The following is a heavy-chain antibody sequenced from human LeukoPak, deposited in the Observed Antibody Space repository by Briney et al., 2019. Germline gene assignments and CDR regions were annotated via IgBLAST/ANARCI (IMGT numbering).Heavy chain of an antibody. CDR2: IDSGSDDI. CDR3: ARDTYRPQLIDS. J-gene: IGHJ4*02. V-gene: IGHV3-21*05. CDR1: GFSFSLYA. Sequence: GGSLRLSCAASGFSFSLYAMNWVRQAPAKGLEWISCIDSGSDDILHADSVRGRFAISRDNAKNTLYLEMNSLRAEDTAVYYCARDTYRPQLIDSWGQGTLVTVSS. D-gene: IGHD5-18*01.